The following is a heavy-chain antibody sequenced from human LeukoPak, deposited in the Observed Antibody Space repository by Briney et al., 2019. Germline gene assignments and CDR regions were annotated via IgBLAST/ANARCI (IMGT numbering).Heavy chain of an antibody. V-gene: IGHV4-31*03. J-gene: IGHJ4*02. CDR2: IFYSGST. CDR1: GGSISSGGYY. Sequence: SQTLSLTCTVPGGSISSGGYYWSWIRQHPGKGLEWIGYIFYSGSTYYNPSLNSRVTISVDTSKNQFSLKLSSVTAAVTAVYYCARLTPAQGWYVSYWGQGTLVTVSS. CDR3: ARLTPAQGWYVSY. D-gene: IGHD6-19*01.